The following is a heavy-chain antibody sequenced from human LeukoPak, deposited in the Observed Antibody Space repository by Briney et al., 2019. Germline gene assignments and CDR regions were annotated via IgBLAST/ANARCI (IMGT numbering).Heavy chain of an antibody. J-gene: IGHJ3*02. V-gene: IGHV3-21*01. CDR1: GFTFSSYS. Sequence: GGSLRLSCAASGFTFSSYSMNWVRQAPGKGLEWVSSISSSSSYIYYADSVKGRFTISRDNAKNSLYLQMNSLRAEDTAVYYCASSKGYDYNDAFDIWGQGTMVTVSS. D-gene: IGHD5-12*01. CDR2: ISSSSSYI. CDR3: ASSKGYDYNDAFDI.